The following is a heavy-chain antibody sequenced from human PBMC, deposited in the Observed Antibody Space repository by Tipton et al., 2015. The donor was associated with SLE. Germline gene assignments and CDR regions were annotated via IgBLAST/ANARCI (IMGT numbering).Heavy chain of an antibody. CDR2: IYYTGST. J-gene: IGHJ2*01. Sequence: TLSLTCAVSGGSIRSDSYYWGWIRQPPGRGLVWIGSIYYTGSTHFHPSLKSRVTISLDTSRNEFSLKLSSVTAADTAVYYCARETLNYWYFDFWGRGTLVTVSS. V-gene: IGHV4-39*07. CDR1: GGSIRSDSYY. CDR3: ARETLNYWYFDF.